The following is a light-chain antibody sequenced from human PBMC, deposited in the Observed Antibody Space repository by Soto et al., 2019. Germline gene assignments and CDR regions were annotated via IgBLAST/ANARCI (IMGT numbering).Light chain of an antibody. CDR2: KAS. CDR3: QHYNSYSEA. CDR1: QIISSW. V-gene: IGKV1-5*03. Sequence: DTQIPQSPSTPPGPVAHRVTITCQGSQIISSWLAWYQQKPGKAPKLLIYKASTLNSGVPSRFSGSGSGADFTLTISRLEPDDFATYYCQHYNSYSEAVGQGTKVDIK. J-gene: IGKJ1*01.